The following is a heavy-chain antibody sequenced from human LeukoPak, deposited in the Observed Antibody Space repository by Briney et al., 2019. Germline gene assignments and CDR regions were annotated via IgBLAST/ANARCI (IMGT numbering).Heavy chain of an antibody. CDR3: AGGPYSYDSSGAFDI. V-gene: IGHV4-61*02. D-gene: IGHD3-22*01. CDR2: ISSSGST. Sequence: PSQTLSLTCTVSGDSISSGDYYWSWIRQPAGKGLEWIGRISSSGSTNYNPSLKSRVTISVDTSKNQFSLKLSSVTAADTAVYFCAGGPYSYDSSGAFDIWGQGTMVTVPS. J-gene: IGHJ3*02. CDR1: GDSISSGDYY.